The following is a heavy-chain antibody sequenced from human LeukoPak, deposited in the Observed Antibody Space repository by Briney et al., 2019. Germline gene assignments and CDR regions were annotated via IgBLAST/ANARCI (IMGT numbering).Heavy chain of an antibody. V-gene: IGHV1-2*02. Sequence: ASVKVSCKASRYTFTDYFMHWVRQAPGQGLEWMGWIDPNSGGIKYAQNFQGRVTLTSDTSISTAYMELTRLTSDDMAVYYCARDADRGYHYHDYFGPWGQGTLVTVSS. J-gene: IGHJ5*02. CDR3: ARDADRGYHYHDYFGP. D-gene: IGHD4-11*01. CDR2: IDPNSGGI. CDR1: RYTFTDYF.